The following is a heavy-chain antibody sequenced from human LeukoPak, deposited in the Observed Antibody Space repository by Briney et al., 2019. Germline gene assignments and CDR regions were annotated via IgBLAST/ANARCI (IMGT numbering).Heavy chain of an antibody. D-gene: IGHD6-6*01. CDR3: ARMAIAARAFDY. Sequence: PGRSLRLSCAASGFTFSSYGMHWVRQAPGKGLEWVAVISYDGSNKYYADSLKGRFTISRDNAKNSLYLQMNSLRAEDTAVYYCARMAIAARAFDYWGQGTLVTVSS. J-gene: IGHJ4*02. CDR2: ISYDGSNK. CDR1: GFTFSSYG. V-gene: IGHV3-30*03.